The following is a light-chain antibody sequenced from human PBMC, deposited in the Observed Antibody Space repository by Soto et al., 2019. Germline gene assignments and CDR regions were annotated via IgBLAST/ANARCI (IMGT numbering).Light chain of an antibody. CDR2: GAS. CDR1: QSVSSSY. Sequence: EIVLTQSPGTLSMSPGERVTLSCRASQSVSSSYLAWYQQKPGQAPRLLIYGASSRATGIPDRFSGSGSGXXXXLXISRLEPEDFAVYYCQHYGSSPQGFGPGTKVDIK. J-gene: IGKJ3*01. V-gene: IGKV3-20*01. CDR3: QHYGSSPQG.